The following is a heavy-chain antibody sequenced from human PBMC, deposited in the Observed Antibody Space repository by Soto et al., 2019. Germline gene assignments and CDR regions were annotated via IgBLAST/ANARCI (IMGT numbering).Heavy chain of an antibody. D-gene: IGHD3-3*01. V-gene: IGHV4-59*08. CDR2: IYYSGTT. CDR1: GGSISSYY. CDR3: ARQAFGRSDY. Sequence: SETLSLTCTVSGGSISSYYWSWIRQPPGKGLEWIGYIYYSGTTNYNFSLKSRVTISVDTSKNQFSLKLSSVTAADTAVYYCARQAFGRSDYWGQGNLVT. J-gene: IGHJ4*02.